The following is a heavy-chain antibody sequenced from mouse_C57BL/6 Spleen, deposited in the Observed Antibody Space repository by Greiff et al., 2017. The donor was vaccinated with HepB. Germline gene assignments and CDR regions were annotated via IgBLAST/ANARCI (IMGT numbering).Heavy chain of an antibody. CDR2: IDPSDSYT. J-gene: IGHJ3*01. V-gene: IGHV1-50*01. Sequence: VQLQQPGAELVKPGASVKLSCKASGYTFTSYWMQWVKQRPGQGLEWIGEIDPSDSYTNYNQKFKGKATLTVDTASSTAYMQLSSLTSEDSAVYYCARGGYWGQVTLVTVSA. CDR1: GYTFTSYW. CDR3: ARGGY.